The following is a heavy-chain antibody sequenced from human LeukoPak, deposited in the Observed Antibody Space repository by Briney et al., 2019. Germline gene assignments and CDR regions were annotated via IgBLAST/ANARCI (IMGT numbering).Heavy chain of an antibody. CDR1: GYSFTSYW. CDR2: IYPGDSDT. CDR3: ARTTSYGSALSFDF. J-gene: IGHJ4*02. D-gene: IGHD5-18*01. Sequence: GESLKISCRGSGYSFTSYWIGWVRQLPGKGLEWMGIIYPGDSDTRYSPSFQGQVAISADKSISTAYLQWSSLKASDTAMYSCARTTSYGSALSFDFWGQGTPVPLSS. V-gene: IGHV5-51*01.